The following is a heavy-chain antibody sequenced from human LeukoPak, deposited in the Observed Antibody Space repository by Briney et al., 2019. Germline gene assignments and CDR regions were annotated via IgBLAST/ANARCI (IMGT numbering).Heavy chain of an antibody. Sequence: GGSLRLSCAASGFTFSKYWMSWVRQAPGKGLEWVSTISGSGGNTNYADSVKGRFTISRDNSKNTLYLQMNSLRAEDTAVYYCAKGRGYYYDGSGYPNYFDYWGQGTLVTVSS. CDR2: ISGSGGNT. D-gene: IGHD3-22*01. CDR1: GFTFSKYW. CDR3: AKGRGYYYDGSGYPNYFDY. V-gene: IGHV3-23*01. J-gene: IGHJ4*02.